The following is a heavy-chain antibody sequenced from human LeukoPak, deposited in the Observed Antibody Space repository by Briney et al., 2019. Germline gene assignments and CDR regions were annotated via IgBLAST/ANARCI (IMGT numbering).Heavy chain of an antibody. CDR2: IYSDNT. CDR3: ARRAGAHAHPYYY. J-gene: IGHJ4*02. CDR1: GFTVSSNS. V-gene: IGHV3-53*01. Sequence: GGSLRLSCRVSGFTVSSNSMRWVRPAPGKGLGWVSFIYSDNTHYLDSGKCRFTISRDNFKNTLKLQMNSLKADDTAVYDVARRAGAHAHPYYYWGQVTLVTVSS. D-gene: IGHD4/OR15-4a*01.